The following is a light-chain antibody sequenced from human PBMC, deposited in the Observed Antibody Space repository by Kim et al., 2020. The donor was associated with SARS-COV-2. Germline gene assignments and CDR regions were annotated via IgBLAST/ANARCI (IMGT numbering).Light chain of an antibody. CDR1: SSDLDSFKY. J-gene: IGLJ2*01. V-gene: IGLV2-14*03. Sequence: QSVLTQPASVSGSPGQSITISCTGTSSDLDSFKYVSWYQQHPGKAPKLMIYDVSNRPSGVSNRFSGSKSGSAASLTISGLQAEDEADYYCSSYTSGSTLVAFGGGTQLTVL. CDR3: SSYTSGSTLVA. CDR2: DVS.